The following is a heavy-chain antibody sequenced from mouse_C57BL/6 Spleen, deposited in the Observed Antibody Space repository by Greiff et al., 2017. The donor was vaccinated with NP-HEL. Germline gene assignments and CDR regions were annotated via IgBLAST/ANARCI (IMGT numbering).Heavy chain of an antibody. CDR1: GYTFTDYE. J-gene: IGHJ2*01. Sequence: QVQLQQSGAELVRPGASVTLSCKASGYTFTDYEMHWVKQTPVHGLEWIGAIDPETGGTAYNQKFKGKAILTADKSSSTAYMELRSLTSEDSAVYYCTRSSYDSDGGYFDYWGQGTTLTVSS. D-gene: IGHD2-4*01. CDR2: IDPETGGT. V-gene: IGHV1-15*01. CDR3: TRSSYDSDGGYFDY.